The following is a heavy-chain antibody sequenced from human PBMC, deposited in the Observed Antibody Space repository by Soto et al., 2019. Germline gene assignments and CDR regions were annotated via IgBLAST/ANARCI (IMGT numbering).Heavy chain of an antibody. D-gene: IGHD5-12*01. CDR1: GYSFTSYW. CDR2: IYPGDSDT. CDR3: ARLALDGYNPMGPDY. Sequence: GESLKISCKGSGYSFTSYWIGWVRQMPGKGLEWMGIIYPGDSDTRYSPSSQGQVTISADKSISTAYLQWSSLKASDTAMYYCARLALDGYNPMGPDYWGQGTLVTVSS. J-gene: IGHJ4*02. V-gene: IGHV5-51*01.